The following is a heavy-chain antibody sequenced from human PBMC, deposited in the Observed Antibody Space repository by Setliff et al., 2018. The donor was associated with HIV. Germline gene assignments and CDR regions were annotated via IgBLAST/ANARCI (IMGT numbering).Heavy chain of an antibody. V-gene: IGHV1-46*01. D-gene: IGHD1-26*01. Sequence: ASVKVSCKASGYTFTSYAMNWVRQAPGQGLEWMGIINPSGGSTSYAQKFQGRVTMTRDTSTSTVYMELSSLRSEDTAVYYCEREVVGATERYYFDYWGQGTLVTVSS. J-gene: IGHJ4*02. CDR2: INPSGGST. CDR3: EREVVGATERYYFDY. CDR1: GYTFTSYA.